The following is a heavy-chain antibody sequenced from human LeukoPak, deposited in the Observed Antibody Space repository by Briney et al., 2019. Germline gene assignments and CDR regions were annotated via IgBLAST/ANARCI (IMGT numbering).Heavy chain of an antibody. CDR2: INPNSGGT. Sequence: ASVKVSCKASGYTFTGYYMHWVRQAPGQGLEWMGWINPNSGGTNYAQKFQGRVTMTRDTSISTAYMELSRLRSDDTAVYYCARERILRYDAFDIWGQGTMVTVSS. D-gene: IGHD2-15*01. CDR1: GYTFTGYY. J-gene: IGHJ3*02. CDR3: ARERILRYDAFDI. V-gene: IGHV1-2*02.